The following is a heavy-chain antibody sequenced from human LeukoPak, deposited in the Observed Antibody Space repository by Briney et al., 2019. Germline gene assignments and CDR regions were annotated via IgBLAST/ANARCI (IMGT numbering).Heavy chain of an antibody. Sequence: GGSLRLSCTGSGYSFTKYWIGWVRQMPGKGLEWMGIIYPGDSDTKYSPSFQGQVTISADKSISTAYLQWSSLKASDTAMYYCAINSGSFDSWGQGTLVTVSS. CDR2: IYPGDSDT. V-gene: IGHV5-51*01. CDR3: AINSGSFDS. J-gene: IGHJ4*02. CDR1: GYSFTKYW. D-gene: IGHD2-15*01.